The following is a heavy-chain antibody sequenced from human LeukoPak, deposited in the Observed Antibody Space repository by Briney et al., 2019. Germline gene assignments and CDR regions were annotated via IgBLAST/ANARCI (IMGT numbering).Heavy chain of an antibody. D-gene: IGHD2-15*01. CDR2: IIPILGIA. CDR1: GGTFSSYA. J-gene: IGHJ4*02. CDR3: ASQGIVVVVAATPYDY. Sequence: SVKVSCKASGGTFSSYAISWVRQAPGQGLEWMGRIIPILGIANYAQKFQGRVTITADKSTSTAHMELSSLRSEDTAVYYCASQGIVVVVAATPYDYWGQGTLVTVSS. V-gene: IGHV1-69*04.